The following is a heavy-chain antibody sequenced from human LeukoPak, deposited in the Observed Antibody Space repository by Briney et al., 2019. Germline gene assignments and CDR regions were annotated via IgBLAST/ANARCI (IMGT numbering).Heavy chain of an antibody. Sequence: SETLSLTCAVSGGSISSGGYYWSWIRQHPGKGLEWIGYIYYSGSTYYNPSLKSRVTISVDTSKNQFSLKLSSVTAADTAVYYCARDHRIVGAVDYWGQGTLVNVSS. CDR2: IYYSGST. V-gene: IGHV4-31*11. CDR3: ARDHRIVGAVDY. CDR1: GGSISSGGYY. D-gene: IGHD1-26*01. J-gene: IGHJ4*02.